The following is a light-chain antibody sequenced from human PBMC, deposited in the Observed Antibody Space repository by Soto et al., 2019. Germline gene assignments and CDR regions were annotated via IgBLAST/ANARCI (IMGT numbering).Light chain of an antibody. Sequence: DIQMTQSPFTLSASVGDRVTITCRASQNINKRLAWHQQKPGKAPKALIYDASTLRSGVPSRFSGGGSGTEFTLTISSLQPDDFATYYCQQHNTYSTFGQGTRLEIK. V-gene: IGKV1-5*01. CDR1: QNINKR. J-gene: IGKJ5*01. CDR3: QQHNTYST. CDR2: DAS.